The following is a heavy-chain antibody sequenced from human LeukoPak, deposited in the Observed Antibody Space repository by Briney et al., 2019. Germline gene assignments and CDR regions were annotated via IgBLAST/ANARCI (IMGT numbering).Heavy chain of an antibody. J-gene: IGHJ4*02. CDR2: ISSSSRYI. CDR1: GFTFSTYN. D-gene: IGHD3-22*01. Sequence: GGSLRLSCAASGFTFSTYNMNWVRQAPGKGLEWVSVISSSSRYIYYADSVRGRFTVTRDNAKNSLYLQMNSLRAEDTAVYYCARPYYEDRIGYIDAPDSWGQGTLVTVSS. V-gene: IGHV3-21*01. CDR3: ARPYYEDRIGYIDAPDS.